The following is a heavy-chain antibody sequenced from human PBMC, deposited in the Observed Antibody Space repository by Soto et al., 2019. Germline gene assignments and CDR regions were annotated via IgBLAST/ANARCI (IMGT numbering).Heavy chain of an antibody. CDR2: ISSSGSTI. CDR3: ARVGWQGLGQESRNAYYFDY. CDR1: GFTFSSYE. J-gene: IGHJ4*02. Sequence: GGSLRLSCAASGFTFSSYEMNWVRQAPGKGLEWVSYISSSGSTIYYADSVKGRFTISRDNAKNTLYLQMNSLRAEDTAVYYCARVGWQGLGQESRNAYYFDYWGQGTLVTVSS. D-gene: IGHD6-19*01. V-gene: IGHV3-48*03.